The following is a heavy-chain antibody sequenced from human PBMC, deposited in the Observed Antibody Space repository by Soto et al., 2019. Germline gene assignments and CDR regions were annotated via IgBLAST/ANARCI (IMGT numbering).Heavy chain of an antibody. CDR3: ARDRYYYDSSGAL. D-gene: IGHD3-22*01. CDR1: GCSISTGGYY. CDR2: IYYSGST. J-gene: IGHJ4*02. V-gene: IGHV4-31*02. Sequence: PSETLSLTCTVSGCSISTGGYYWSWIRQHPGKGLEWIGYIYYSGSTYYNPSLKSRVTISGDTSKNQFSLKLSSVTDADTAVYYCARDRYYYDSSGALWGQGTLVTVSS.